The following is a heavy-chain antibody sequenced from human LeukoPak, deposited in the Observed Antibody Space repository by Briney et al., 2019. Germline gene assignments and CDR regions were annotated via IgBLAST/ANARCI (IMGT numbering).Heavy chain of an antibody. J-gene: IGHJ6*03. CDR2: IYYSGST. V-gene: IGHV4-39*07. Sequence: SETLSLTCTVSGGSISSSSYYWGWIRQPPGKGLEWIGSIYYSGSTYYNPSLKSRVTISVDTSKNQFSLKLSSVTAADTAVYYCARASIVGATRAYYYYYYYMDVWGKGTTVTVSS. CDR3: ARASIVGATRAYYYYYYYMDV. CDR1: GGSISSSSYY. D-gene: IGHD1-26*01.